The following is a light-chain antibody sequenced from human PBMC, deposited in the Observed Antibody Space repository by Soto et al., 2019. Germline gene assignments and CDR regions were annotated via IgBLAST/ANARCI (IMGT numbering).Light chain of an antibody. CDR1: QNIGSN. CDR2: GAS. V-gene: IGKV3-15*01. Sequence: EIVMAQSPAPLSVSPGETAILSCRASQNIGSNLAWYQQRPGQAPRLLIYGASSRVTGIPARFSGGGSGTDFTLTISSLQSEDFAVYHCQQYFNWWTFGQGTKVDIK. J-gene: IGKJ1*01. CDR3: QQYFNWWT.